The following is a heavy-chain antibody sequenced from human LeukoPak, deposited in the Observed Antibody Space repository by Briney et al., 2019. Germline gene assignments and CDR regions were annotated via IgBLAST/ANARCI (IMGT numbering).Heavy chain of an antibody. Sequence: GASVKVSCKIFGYSLSSCGITWVRQAPGQGLEWMGWISGYHGATNYAQKFQGRVTMTRDTSISTAYMELSRLRSDDTAVYYCARLQDDSIAVAGSFDYWGQGTLVTVSS. CDR2: ISGYHGAT. V-gene: IGHV1-18*01. D-gene: IGHD6-19*01. CDR1: GYSLSSCG. CDR3: ARLQDDSIAVAGSFDY. J-gene: IGHJ4*02.